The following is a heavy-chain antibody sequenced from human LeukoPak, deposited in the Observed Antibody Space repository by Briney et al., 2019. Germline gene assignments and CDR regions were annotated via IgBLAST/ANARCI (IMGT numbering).Heavy chain of an antibody. V-gene: IGHV4-59*08. CDR2: IYYSGSN. D-gene: IGHD5-24*01. J-gene: IGHJ6*02. Sequence: PSETLSLTCTVSGGSLSRYYWSWIRQPPGKGLEWIGYIYYSGSNNYNPSPKSRATIPVKTSKNQSSLKLSSVTAADTAVYYCARHWRDGYSSFWGDYYYGMDVWGQGTTVTVSS. CDR3: ARHWRDGYSSFWGDYYYGMDV. CDR1: GGSLSRYY.